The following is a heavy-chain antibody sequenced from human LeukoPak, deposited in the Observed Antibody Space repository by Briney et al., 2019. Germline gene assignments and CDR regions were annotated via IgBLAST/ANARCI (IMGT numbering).Heavy chain of an antibody. CDR2: IKSKTDGGTT. Sequence: PGGSLRLSCAASGFIFSSYGMHWVRQAPGKGLEWVGRIKSKTDGGTTDYAAPVKGRFTISRDDSKNTLYLQMNSLKTEDKGVYYCTTVSVVVVSTTGGTFWGQGTLVTVSS. CDR1: GFIFSSYG. D-gene: IGHD2-15*01. CDR3: TTVSVVVVSTTGGTF. V-gene: IGHV3-15*01. J-gene: IGHJ4*02.